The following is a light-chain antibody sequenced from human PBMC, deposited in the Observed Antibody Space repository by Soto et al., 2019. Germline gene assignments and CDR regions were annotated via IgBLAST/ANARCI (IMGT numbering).Light chain of an antibody. CDR3: YSYAGTYTFV. CDR1: ANDVGGHNY. Sequence: QSVLTQPRSVSGSPGQSATISCTGTANDVGGHNYVSWYQQHPGEAPKLLICDVTERPSGVPDRFSGSKSGNTASLTISGLQTEDEADYYCYSYAGTYTFVFVTGTKLTVL. J-gene: IGLJ1*01. V-gene: IGLV2-11*01. CDR2: DVT.